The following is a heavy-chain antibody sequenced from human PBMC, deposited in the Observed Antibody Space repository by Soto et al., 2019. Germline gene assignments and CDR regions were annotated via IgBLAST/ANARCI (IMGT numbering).Heavy chain of an antibody. CDR3: ATDDYAAYAI. CDR1: GYTFTAYY. D-gene: IGHD4-17*01. V-gene: IGHV1-2*02. Sequence: QVLLVQSGAEVKKPGASVKVSCKPFGYTFTAYYIHWVRQAPGQGLECVGWVDPRGGATNYAQRFQGRVVMTRDMSVHTAYMELSGLTPDNTAIYYCATDDYAAYAIWGQGTLVTVSS. J-gene: IGHJ4*01. CDR2: VDPRGGAT.